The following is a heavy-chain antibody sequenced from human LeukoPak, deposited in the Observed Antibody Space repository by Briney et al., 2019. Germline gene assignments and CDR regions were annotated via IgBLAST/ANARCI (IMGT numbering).Heavy chain of an antibody. V-gene: IGHV1-8*01. CDR3: ARGCPAQKLRFEDV. D-gene: IGHD3-3*01. CDR2: MNPNSGNT. J-gene: IGHJ6*02. CDR1: GYTFTSYD. Sequence: ASVKVSCKASGYTFTSYDIHWVRQATGQGLEWMGWMNPNSGNTGYAQKFQGRVTMTRNTSISTAYMELSSLRSEDTAVYYCARGCPAQKLRFEDVWGQGTTVTVSS.